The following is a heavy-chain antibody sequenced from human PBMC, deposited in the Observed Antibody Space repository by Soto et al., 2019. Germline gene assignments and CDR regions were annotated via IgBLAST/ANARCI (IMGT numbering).Heavy chain of an antibody. J-gene: IGHJ6*02. CDR3: ARGGGYSYGKFYYYGMDV. Sequence: PGGSLRLSCAASGLTFSSYGMHWVRQAPGKGLEWVAVIWYDGSNKYYADSVKGRFTISRDNSKNTLYLQMNSLRAEDTAVYYCARGGGYSYGKFYYYGMDVWGQGTTVTVSS. V-gene: IGHV3-33*01. CDR2: IWYDGSNK. D-gene: IGHD5-18*01. CDR1: GLTFSSYG.